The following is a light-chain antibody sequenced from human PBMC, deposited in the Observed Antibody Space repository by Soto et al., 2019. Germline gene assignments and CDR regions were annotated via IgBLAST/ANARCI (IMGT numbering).Light chain of an antibody. V-gene: IGLV1-44*01. Sequence: QSALTQSPSASGTPGQRVSISCSGSTSNIGTHTVNWYQHVPGTAPKLLIYSDNQRPSAVPGRFSGSKSGTSAFLAISGLLSEDEADYYCATWDDSLNVVFGGGTKLTVL. CDR3: ATWDDSLNVV. CDR2: SDN. J-gene: IGLJ2*01. CDR1: TSNIGTHT.